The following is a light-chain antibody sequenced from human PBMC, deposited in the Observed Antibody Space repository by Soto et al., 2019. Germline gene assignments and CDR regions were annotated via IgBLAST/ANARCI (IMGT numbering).Light chain of an antibody. J-gene: IGLJ2*01. CDR2: EVN. CDR3: NSYTSSSTRV. V-gene: IGLV2-14*01. Sequence: QSALTQPASVPGSPGQSITISCTGTTSDVGGYNYVSWYQQHPGKAPKLLIYEVNNRPSGVSNRFSGSKSGNTASLTISGLQAEDEADYYCNSYTSSSTRVFGGGTKVTVL. CDR1: TSDVGGYNY.